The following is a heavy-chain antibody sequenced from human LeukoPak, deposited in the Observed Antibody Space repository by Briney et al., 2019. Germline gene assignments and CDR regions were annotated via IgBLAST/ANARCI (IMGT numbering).Heavy chain of an antibody. V-gene: IGHV3-53*01. CDR3: ARDHVQGGFDN. Sequence: PGRSLRLSCAPSRFTPTTNYMSWVRQAPGTGLEWVSVIYSGVTTYYADTIKARFTISRDNSTNTLTLPLNSLTLEDTPAHYCARDHVQGGFDNWGQGALVTVSS. CDR1: RFTPTTNY. D-gene: IGHD3-16*01. J-gene: IGHJ4*02. CDR2: IYSGVTT.